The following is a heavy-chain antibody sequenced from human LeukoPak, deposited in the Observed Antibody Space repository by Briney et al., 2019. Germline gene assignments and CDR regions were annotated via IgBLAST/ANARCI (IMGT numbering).Heavy chain of an antibody. J-gene: IGHJ4*02. D-gene: IGHD6-13*01. Sequence: PSETLSLTCSVSGGSIGKYHWNWIRQPPGKRLEWIGYVYYTGNLNYNPSLDHRVSLSIDTTKNQFSLSLSSVTAADTAVYYCARGSAPGTGPPSLDSWGQGTLVTVSS. CDR1: GGSIGKYH. V-gene: IGHV4-59*01. CDR3: ARGSAPGTGPPSLDS. CDR2: VYYTGNL.